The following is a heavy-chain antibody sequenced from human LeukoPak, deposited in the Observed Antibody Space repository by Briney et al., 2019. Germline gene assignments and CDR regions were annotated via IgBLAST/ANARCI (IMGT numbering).Heavy chain of an antibody. CDR2: IYYSGST. CDR1: GGSVSSGSYY. CDR3: ARRSCSGGSCYSTYYYYYGMDV. V-gene: IGHV4-61*01. D-gene: IGHD2-15*01. J-gene: IGHJ6*02. Sequence: SETLSLTCTVSGGSVSSGSYYWSWIRQPPGKGLEWIGYIYYSGSTYYNPSLKSRVTISVDTSKNQFSLKLSSVTAADTAVYYCARRSCSGGSCYSTYYYYYGMDVWGQGTTVTVSS.